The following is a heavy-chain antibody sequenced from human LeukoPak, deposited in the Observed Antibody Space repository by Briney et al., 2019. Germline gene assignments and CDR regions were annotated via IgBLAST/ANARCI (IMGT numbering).Heavy chain of an antibody. J-gene: IGHJ3*01. V-gene: IGHV3-30*02. CDR3: AKRADYYDSSRALYDAFDL. Sequence: PGGSLRLSCAASGFTFRTYGMHWVRQAPGKGLEWVTFIRHDGSDKFYADSVKGRFTISRDNSKNTLFLQMNSLRLADTAVYYCAKRADYYDSSRALYDAFDLWGQGTMVTVSS. CDR1: GFTFRTYG. D-gene: IGHD3-16*01. CDR2: IRHDGSDK.